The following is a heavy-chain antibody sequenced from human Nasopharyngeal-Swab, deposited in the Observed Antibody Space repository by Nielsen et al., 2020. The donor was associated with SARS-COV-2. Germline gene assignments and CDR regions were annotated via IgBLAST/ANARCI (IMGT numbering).Heavy chain of an antibody. D-gene: IGHD5-12*01. J-gene: IGHJ4*02. CDR2: IDHNGKT. Sequence: SETLSLTCALSGGSISSPKWWNYVRQAPGTGLEWIGEIDHNGKTNYNPSLKSRVTLSLDKSKNQFSLTLTSVTAADTAVYYCARGGYSHGLDYWGQGTLVTVSS. CDR3: ARGGYSHGLDY. CDR1: GGSISSPKW. V-gene: IGHV4-4*02.